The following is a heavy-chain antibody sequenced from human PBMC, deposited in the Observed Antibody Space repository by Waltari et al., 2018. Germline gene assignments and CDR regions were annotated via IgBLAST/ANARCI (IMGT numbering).Heavy chain of an antibody. CDR2: INPTSGNT. J-gene: IGHJ6*02. V-gene: IGHV1-8*03. CDR1: GYTFTSYD. Sequence: QVQLVQSGAEVKKPGASVKVSCKASGYTFTSYDINWVRQATGQGLEWMGWINPTSGNTGYAQKFQGRVTITRNTSISTAYMELSSLRSEDTAVYYCAREYTLYYYYGMDVWGQGTTVTVSS. D-gene: IGHD1-1*01. CDR3: AREYTLYYYYGMDV.